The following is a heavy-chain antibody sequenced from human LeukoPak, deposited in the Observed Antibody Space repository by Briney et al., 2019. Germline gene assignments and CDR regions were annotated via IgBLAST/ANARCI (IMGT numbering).Heavy chain of an antibody. CDR1: GYTFTSYD. D-gene: IGHD3-16*02. V-gene: IGHV1-8*01. CDR2: MNPNSGNT. Sequence: ASVTVSCKASGYTFTSYDINWVRQAPGQGLEWMGWMNPNSGNTGYAQKFQGRVTMTRNTSISTAYMELSSLRSEDTAVYYCARSNYDYVWGSYRPYPNFDYWGQGTLVTVSS. J-gene: IGHJ4*02. CDR3: ARSNYDYVWGSYRPYPNFDY.